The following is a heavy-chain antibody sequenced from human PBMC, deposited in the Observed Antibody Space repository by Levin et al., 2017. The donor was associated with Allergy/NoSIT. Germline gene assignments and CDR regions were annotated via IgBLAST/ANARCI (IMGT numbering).Heavy chain of an antibody. Sequence: SQTLSLTCTVSGGSISSYYWSWIRQPPGKGLEWIGYIYYSGSTNYNPSLKSRVTISVDTSKNQFSLKLSSVTAADTAVYYCARVIDCSSTSCPPMAFDYWGQGTLVTVSS. CDR2: IYYSGST. J-gene: IGHJ4*02. CDR1: GGSISSYY. D-gene: IGHD2-2*01. CDR3: ARVIDCSSTSCPPMAFDY. V-gene: IGHV4-59*01.